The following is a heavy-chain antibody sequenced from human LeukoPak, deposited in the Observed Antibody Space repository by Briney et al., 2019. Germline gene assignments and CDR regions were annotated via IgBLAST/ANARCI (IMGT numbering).Heavy chain of an antibody. D-gene: IGHD6-13*01. Sequence: SETLSLTCVVSGGSISSSNWWSWVRQPPGKGLEWIGEIYHSGSTNYNPSLKSRVTISVDKSKNQFTLKLSSVTAADTAVYYCAVAAAGTYYYGMDVWGQGTTVTVSS. CDR3: AVAAAGTYYYGMDV. J-gene: IGHJ6*02. CDR2: IYHSGST. CDR1: GGSISSSNW. V-gene: IGHV4-4*02.